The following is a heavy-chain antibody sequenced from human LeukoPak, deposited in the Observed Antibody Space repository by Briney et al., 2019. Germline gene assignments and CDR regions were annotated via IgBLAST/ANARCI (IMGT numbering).Heavy chain of an antibody. Sequence: SETLSLTCTVSGDSMRSGDYSWSWIRQPPGKGLEWIGNIYHSGSTYYNPSLKSRVTISVDTSKNQFSLKLSSVTAADTAMYYCAREVVTQGVDYWGQGTLVTVSS. CDR2: IYHSGST. CDR3: AREVVTQGVDY. V-gene: IGHV4-30-2*01. CDR1: GDSMRSGDYS. J-gene: IGHJ4*02. D-gene: IGHD4-23*01.